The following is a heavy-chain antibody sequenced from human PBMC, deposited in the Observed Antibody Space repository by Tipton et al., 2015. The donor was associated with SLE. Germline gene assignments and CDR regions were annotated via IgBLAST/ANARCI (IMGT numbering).Heavy chain of an antibody. D-gene: IGHD4-17*01. Sequence: TLSLTCTVAGGSIRGYYWSWIRQPPGKGLEWIGYIYYSGTSGTTNYNPSLKSRVTISVDTSKNQFSLKLSSVTAADTAVYYCVRLRSKVLIDYWGQGTLVTVSS. J-gene: IGHJ4*02. V-gene: IGHV4-59*01. CDR2: IYYSGTSGTT. CDR1: GGSIRGYY. CDR3: VRLRSKVLIDY.